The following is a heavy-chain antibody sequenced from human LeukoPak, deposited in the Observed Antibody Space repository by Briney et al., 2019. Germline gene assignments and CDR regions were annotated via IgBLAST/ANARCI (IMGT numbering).Heavy chain of an antibody. Sequence: SETLSLTCAVYGGSFSGYYWSWIRQPPGKGLEWIGEINHSGSTNYNPSLKSRVTISVDTSKNQFSLKLSSVTAADTAVYYCASRSGWFTFDIWGQGTMVTVSS. CDR1: GGSFSGYY. CDR2: INHSGST. J-gene: IGHJ3*02. D-gene: IGHD6-19*01. CDR3: ASRSGWFTFDI. V-gene: IGHV4-34*01.